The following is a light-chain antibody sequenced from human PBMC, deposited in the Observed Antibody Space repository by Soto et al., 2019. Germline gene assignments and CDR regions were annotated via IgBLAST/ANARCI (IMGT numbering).Light chain of an antibody. CDR1: HSVSSSY. CDR2: GAS. J-gene: IGKJ2*01. V-gene: IGKV3-20*01. Sequence: EIVLTQSPGTLSLSPGERATLSCRASHSVSSSYLAWYQQKPGQAPRLLIYGASSRATGIPDRFSGSGSGTDFTLTISRLVPEDFAVYYCQQYGGSPPYTFGQGTKLEIK. CDR3: QQYGGSPPYT.